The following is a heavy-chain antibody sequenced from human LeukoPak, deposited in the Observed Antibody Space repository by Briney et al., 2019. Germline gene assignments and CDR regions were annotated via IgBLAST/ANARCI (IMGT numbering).Heavy chain of an antibody. CDR2: INTNTGNP. Sequence: ASVKVSCKSSGYTFTSYAMNWVRQAPGQGIEWMGWINTNTGNPTYAQGFTGRFVFSLDTSVSTAYLQISSLKAEDTAVYYCARGGRYYYDSSGYYQRYYYMDVWGKGTTVTVPS. CDR3: ARGGRYYYDSSGYYQRYYYMDV. CDR1: GYTFTSYA. V-gene: IGHV7-4-1*02. J-gene: IGHJ6*03. D-gene: IGHD3-22*01.